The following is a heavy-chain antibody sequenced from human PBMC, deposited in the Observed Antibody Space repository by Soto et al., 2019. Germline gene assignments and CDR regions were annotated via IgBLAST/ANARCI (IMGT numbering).Heavy chain of an antibody. CDR3: AIDSDGGY. D-gene: IGHD2-15*01. J-gene: IGHJ4*02. V-gene: IGHV3-23*01. Sequence: EVRLSESGGGLVQPGESLRLSCAASGFNFSIYSMIWVRQAPGTGLEWVSGISATTGNTYYTNSVKGRFTISSDNFENTLFLQMNNLRAEDTALYYCAIDSDGGYWGQGTLVTVSS. CDR2: ISATTGNT. CDR1: GFNFSIYS.